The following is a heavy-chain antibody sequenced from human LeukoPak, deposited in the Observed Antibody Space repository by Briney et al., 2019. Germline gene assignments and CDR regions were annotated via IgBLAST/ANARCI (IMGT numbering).Heavy chain of an antibody. D-gene: IGHD2-2*01. J-gene: IGHJ4*02. CDR2: ISSSSSHI. V-gene: IGHV3-21*01. Sequence: GGSLRLSCAASGSTFSSHSMNWVRQAPGKGLEWVSSISSSSSHINYADSVKGRFTISRDNAKNSLYLQMNSLRAVDTAVYYCARADCSSTRCSYYFDYWGQGTLVTVSS. CDR3: ARADCSSTRCSYYFDY. CDR1: GSTFSSHS.